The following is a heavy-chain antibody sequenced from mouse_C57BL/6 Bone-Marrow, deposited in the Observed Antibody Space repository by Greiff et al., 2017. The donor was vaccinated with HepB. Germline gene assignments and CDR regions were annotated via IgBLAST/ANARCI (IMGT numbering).Heavy chain of an antibody. CDR2: IHPNSGST. Sequence: QVQLKQPGAELVKPGASVKLSCKASGYTFTSYWMHWVKQRPGQGLEWIGMIHPNSGSTNYNEKFKSKATLTVDKSSSTAYMQLSSLTSEDSAVYYCARPERYAMDYWGQGTSVTVSS. V-gene: IGHV1-64*01. CDR3: ARPERYAMDY. J-gene: IGHJ4*01. CDR1: GYTFTSYW.